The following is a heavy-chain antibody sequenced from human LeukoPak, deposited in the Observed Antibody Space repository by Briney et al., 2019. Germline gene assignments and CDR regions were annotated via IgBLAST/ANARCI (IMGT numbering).Heavy chain of an antibody. J-gene: IGHJ6*03. CDR3: ASGGHYYYYMDV. CDR1: GCTFSSYA. Sequence: SVKVSCKASGCTFSSYAISWVRQAPGQGLEWMGGIIPIFGTANYAQKFQGRVTITTDESTSTAYMELSSLRSEDKAVYYCASGGHYYYYMDVWGKGTTVTISS. V-gene: IGHV1-69*05. CDR2: IIPIFGTA.